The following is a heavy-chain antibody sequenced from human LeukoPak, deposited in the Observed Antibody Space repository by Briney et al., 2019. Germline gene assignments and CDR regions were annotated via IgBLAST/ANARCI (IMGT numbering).Heavy chain of an antibody. CDR1: GFTFSSYA. Sequence: GGSLRLSCAASGFTFSSYAMHWVRQAPGKGLEWVAVISYDGRNKNYADSVKGRFTISRDNSKNTLYLQMNSLRAEDTAVYYCAKTKSGYSSGWYGYYYYYYGMDVWGQGTTVTVSS. CDR3: AKTKSGYSSGWYGYYYYYYGMDV. J-gene: IGHJ6*02. CDR2: ISYDGRNK. V-gene: IGHV3-30-3*02. D-gene: IGHD6-19*01.